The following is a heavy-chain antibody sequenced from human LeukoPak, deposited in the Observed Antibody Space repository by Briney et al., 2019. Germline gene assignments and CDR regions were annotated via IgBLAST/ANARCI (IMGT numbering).Heavy chain of an antibody. CDR1: GFTFRTYA. Sequence: GGSLRLSCAASGFTFRTYAMSWVRQAPGKGLEWVSVISGSGDITHYADSVKGRFTISRDNSKNTLSLQMNGLRAEDTALYYRATDYYDSSGSYTVDHWGQGTQVTVSS. D-gene: IGHD3-22*01. V-gene: IGHV3-23*01. CDR3: ATDYYDSSGSYTVDH. CDR2: ISGSGDIT. J-gene: IGHJ4*02.